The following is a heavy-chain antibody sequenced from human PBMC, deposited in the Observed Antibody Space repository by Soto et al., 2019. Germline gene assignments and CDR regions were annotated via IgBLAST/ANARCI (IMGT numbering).Heavy chain of an antibody. D-gene: IGHD6-19*01. Sequence: VRLFESGGGLVQPGESLRLSCAVSGFTFSINVMSWVRQVPGKGLEWVSVISGSGVSTYYADSVKGRFTISRDNSKSTLFLQMNSLRAEDTAVYYCATGGWSRGRLDYWGQGTLVTVSS. CDR1: GFTFSINV. CDR3: ATGGWSRGRLDY. V-gene: IGHV3-23*01. CDR2: ISGSGVST. J-gene: IGHJ4*02.